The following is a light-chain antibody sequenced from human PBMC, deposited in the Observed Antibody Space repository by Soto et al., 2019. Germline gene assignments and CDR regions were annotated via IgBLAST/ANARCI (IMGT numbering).Light chain of an antibody. CDR1: QSISSW. V-gene: IGKV1-5*01. CDR2: GAS. J-gene: IGKJ1*01. CDR3: QQYNSYPKT. Sequence: DIQMTQSPSTLSASVGDRVTITCRASQSISSWLAWYQQKPGKAPKLLIYGASSLDSGVPSRFSGSGSGTEFTLTISSLQPDDFATYYCQQYNSYPKTFGQGTKVDI.